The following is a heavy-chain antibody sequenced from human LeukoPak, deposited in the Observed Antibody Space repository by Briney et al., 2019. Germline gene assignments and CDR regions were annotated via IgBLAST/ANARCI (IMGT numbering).Heavy chain of an antibody. D-gene: IGHD1-26*01. J-gene: IGHJ4*02. V-gene: IGHV1-8*01. CDR3: ASRAVNSASLLPFDY. Sequence: GASVKVSCKASGYTFTSYDVNWVRQAPGQGLEWMGWMNPKSGNTGYAQKFQGRVTMTRNASVSTAYMELSSLRSDDTAMYYCASRAVNSASLLPFDYWGQGALVTVSS. CDR2: MNPKSGNT. CDR1: GYTFTSYD.